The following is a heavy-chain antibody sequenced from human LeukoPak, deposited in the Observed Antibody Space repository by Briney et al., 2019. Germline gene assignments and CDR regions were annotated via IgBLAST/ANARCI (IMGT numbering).Heavy chain of an antibody. D-gene: IGHD1-1*01. J-gene: IGHJ4*02. CDR1: GYTFTGYY. Sequence: ASVRVSCKASGYTFTGYYMHWVRQAPGQGLEWMGWINPNSGGTNYARKFQGRVTMTRDTSISTAYMELNRLRPDDAAVYFCARASNRDSTGPIGFWGQGTLVTVSS. V-gene: IGHV1-2*02. CDR3: ARASNRDSTGPIGF. CDR2: INPNSGGT.